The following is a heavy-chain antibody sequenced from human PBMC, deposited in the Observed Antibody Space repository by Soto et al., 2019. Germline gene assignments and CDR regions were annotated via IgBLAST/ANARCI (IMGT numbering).Heavy chain of an antibody. Sequence: ASVKVSCKASGYTFNSYGISWVRQAPGQGLEWMGWVTAYNGNTHYAQKLQGRVTMTTDTSTSTAYMELRSLRSDDTAVYYCATFAPEQLKEIYWGQGTLVTVSS. CDR2: VTAYNGNT. J-gene: IGHJ4*02. V-gene: IGHV1-18*01. CDR3: ATFAPEQLKEIY. CDR1: GYTFNSYG. D-gene: IGHD3-10*01.